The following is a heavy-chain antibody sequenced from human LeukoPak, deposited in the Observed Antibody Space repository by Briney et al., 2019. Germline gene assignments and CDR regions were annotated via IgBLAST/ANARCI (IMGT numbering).Heavy chain of an antibody. J-gene: IGHJ4*02. CDR1: GFTFSSYG. CDR3: AKDSGPGYSYGYVDY. D-gene: IGHD5-18*01. Sequence: PGGSLRLSCAASGFTFSSYGMHWVRQAPGKGLEWVAVIWYDGSNKYYADSVKGRFTISRDNSKNTLYLQMNSLRAEDTAVYYCAKDSGPGYSYGYVDYWGQGTLVTVSS. CDR2: IWYDGSNK. V-gene: IGHV3-33*06.